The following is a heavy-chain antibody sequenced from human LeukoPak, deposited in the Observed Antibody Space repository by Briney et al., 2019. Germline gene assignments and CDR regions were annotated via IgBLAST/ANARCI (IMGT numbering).Heavy chain of an antibody. V-gene: IGHV3-33*01. CDR2: IWYDGSNK. J-gene: IGHJ6*02. Sequence: GGSLRLSCAASGFTFSSYGMHWVRQAPGKGLEWVAVIWYDGSNKYYADSVKGRFTISRGNSKNTLYLQMDSLRAEDTAVYYCARALEVRYFDWLLSTAYYYYYGMDVWGQGTTVTVSS. D-gene: IGHD3-9*01. CDR1: GFTFSSYG. CDR3: ARALEVRYFDWLLSTAYYYYYGMDV.